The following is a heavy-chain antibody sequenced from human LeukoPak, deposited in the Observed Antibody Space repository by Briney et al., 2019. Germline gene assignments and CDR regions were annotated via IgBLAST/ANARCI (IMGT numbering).Heavy chain of an antibody. J-gene: IGHJ2*01. D-gene: IGHD5-12*01. CDR2: ISPYTGNT. V-gene: IGHV1-18*01. CDR3: ARWDGYGDL. Sequence: GASVEVSCKASGYTFITYGINWVRQDPGQGLEWMGWISPYTGNTNYAPQFQGRVTMTTDTATTTAYMELRSLRSDDTAVYYCARWDGYGDLWGRGTLVTVSS. CDR1: GYTFITYG.